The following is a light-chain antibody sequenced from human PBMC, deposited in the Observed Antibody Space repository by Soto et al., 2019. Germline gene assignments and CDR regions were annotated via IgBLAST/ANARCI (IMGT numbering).Light chain of an antibody. V-gene: IGKV3-20*01. CDR3: QQYGSSPTT. Sequence: EIVMTQSPATLSVSPGETVTLSCRASQSVNSNLAWYQQKPGQAHRLLIYHASTRATGIPARFSGSGSGTDFTLTIRRLEPEDSAVYHCQQYGSSPTTFGQGTKVDI. J-gene: IGKJ1*01. CDR2: HAS. CDR1: QSVNSN.